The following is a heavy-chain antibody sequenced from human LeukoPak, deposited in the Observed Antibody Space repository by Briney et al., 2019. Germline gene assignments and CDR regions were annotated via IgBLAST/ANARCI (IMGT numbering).Heavy chain of an antibody. D-gene: IGHD3-16*01. CDR3: ARVSNYRSYYDYVWGSYYFDY. V-gene: IGHV4-59*01. CDR1: GGSISSYY. CDR2: NYYSGST. J-gene: IGHJ4*02. Sequence: SETLSLTCTVSGGSISSYYWSWIRQPPGKGLEWIGYNYYSGSTNYNPSLKSRVTISVDTSKNQFSLKLSSVTAADTAAYYCARVSNYRSYYDYVWGSYYFDYWGQGTLVTVSS.